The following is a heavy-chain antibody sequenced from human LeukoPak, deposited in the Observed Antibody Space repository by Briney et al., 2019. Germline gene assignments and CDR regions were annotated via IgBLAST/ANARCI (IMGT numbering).Heavy chain of an antibody. CDR3: ARRGVHAFSYSSSLRGLDYYYYMDV. J-gene: IGHJ6*03. D-gene: IGHD6-13*01. CDR1: GSTFSSYA. CDR2: IIPIFGTA. Sequence: SVKVSCKASGSTFSSYAISWVRQAPGQGLEWMGGIIPIFGTANYAQKFQGRVTMTTDTSTSTAYMELRSLRSDDTAVYYCARRGVHAFSYSSSLRGLDYYYYMDVWGKGTTVTVSS. V-gene: IGHV1-69*05.